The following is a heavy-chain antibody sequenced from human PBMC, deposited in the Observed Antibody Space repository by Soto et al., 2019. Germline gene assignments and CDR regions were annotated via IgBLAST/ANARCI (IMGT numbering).Heavy chain of an antibody. CDR1: GFTFSNYA. V-gene: IGHV3-23*01. CDR3: ARDTSAPDY. Sequence: EVQVLESGGDLVQPGGSLRLSCATSGFTFSNYAMNWVRQPPGKGLEWVAIISAGGGGTYYADSVKGRFTISRDGSKNTVYLQMNSLRAEDPAMYYGARDTSAPDYWGQVTLVTVSS. CDR2: ISAGGGGT. J-gene: IGHJ4*02.